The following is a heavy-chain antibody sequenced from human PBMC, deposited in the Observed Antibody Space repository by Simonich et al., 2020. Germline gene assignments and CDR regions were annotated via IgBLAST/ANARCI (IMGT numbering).Heavy chain of an antibody. CDR2: IYYSGST. D-gene: IGHD6-6*01. CDR3: ASTLFTASSSFAFDI. CDR1: GGSISSSSYY. J-gene: IGHJ3*02. Sequence: QLQLQESGPGLVKPSETLSLTCTVSGGSISSSSYYWGWIRQPPGKGLEWIGSIYYSGSTYYHPSLKWRVTISVDTSKTQFSLKLSSVTAADTAVYYCASTLFTASSSFAFDIWGQGTMVTVSS. V-gene: IGHV4-39*01.